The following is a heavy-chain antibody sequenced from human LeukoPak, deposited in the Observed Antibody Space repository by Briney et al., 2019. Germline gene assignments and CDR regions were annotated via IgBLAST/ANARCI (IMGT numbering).Heavy chain of an antibody. J-gene: IGHJ4*02. Sequence: SETLSLTCIVSGGSITSYYWSWIRQPPGKGLEWIGYMYYSGSANYNPSLKSRVIISVDTSKNQFSLKLRSVTAADTAVYFCAGRPSYHGSHYFDYWGQGTLVAVSS. CDR1: GGSITSYY. CDR2: MYYSGSA. CDR3: AGRPSYHGSHYFDY. D-gene: IGHD3-10*01. V-gene: IGHV4-59*01.